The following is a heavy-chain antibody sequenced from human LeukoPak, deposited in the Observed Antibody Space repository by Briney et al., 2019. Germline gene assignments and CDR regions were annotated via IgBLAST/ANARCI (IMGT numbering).Heavy chain of an antibody. Sequence: GGSLRLSCAASGFTFSSYAMHWVRQAPGKGLEYVSAISSNGGSTYYANSVKGRFTISRDNSKNTLYLQMGSLRAEDMAVYYCARGGSSSLGIFDYWGQGTLVTVSS. V-gene: IGHV3-64*01. D-gene: IGHD6-6*01. CDR3: ARGGSSSLGIFDY. CDR2: ISSNGGST. J-gene: IGHJ4*02. CDR1: GFTFSSYA.